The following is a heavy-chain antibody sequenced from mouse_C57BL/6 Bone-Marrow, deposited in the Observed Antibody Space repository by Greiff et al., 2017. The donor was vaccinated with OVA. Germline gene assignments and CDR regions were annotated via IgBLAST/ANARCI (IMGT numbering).Heavy chain of an antibody. CDR2: ISNLAYSI. CDR3: ARRGDPLAMDY. J-gene: IGHJ4*01. Sequence: EVQLQQSGGGLVQPGGSLKLSCAASGFTFSDYGMAWVRQAPRKGPEWVAFISNLAYSIYYADTVTGRFTISRENAKNTLYLEMSSLRSEDTAMYYCARRGDPLAMDYWGQGTSVTVSS. CDR1: GFTFSDYG. V-gene: IGHV5-15*01.